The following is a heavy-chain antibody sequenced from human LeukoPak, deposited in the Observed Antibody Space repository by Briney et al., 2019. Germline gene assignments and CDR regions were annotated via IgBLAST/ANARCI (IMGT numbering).Heavy chain of an antibody. D-gene: IGHD4-17*01. V-gene: IGHV3-33*01. CDR3: ARLYGDYIDY. CDR2: IWYDGSNK. Sequence: PGGSLILSCAASGLSFSSHGMHWVRQAPGKGLEWVGVIWYDGSNKYYADSVKGRFTISRDNSKNTLYLQMNSLRAEDTAVYYCARLYGDYIDYWGDGALVTVSS. J-gene: IGHJ4*01. CDR1: GLSFSSHG.